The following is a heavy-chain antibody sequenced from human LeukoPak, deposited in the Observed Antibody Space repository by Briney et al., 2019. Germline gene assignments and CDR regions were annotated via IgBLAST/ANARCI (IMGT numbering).Heavy chain of an antibody. CDR1: GYTFTTYD. Sequence: GAAVTVSFKASGYTFTTYDINWVRQATGQGLEWMGCMNPNSGNTGYAQKFQGRVTITMDTSINTAYIELSGLRSEDTAVYFCARHCSRTSCYTRFDYWGQGTLVTVSS. D-gene: IGHD2-2*01. V-gene: IGHV1-8*01. J-gene: IGHJ4*02. CDR2: MNPNSGNT. CDR3: ARHCSRTSCYTRFDY.